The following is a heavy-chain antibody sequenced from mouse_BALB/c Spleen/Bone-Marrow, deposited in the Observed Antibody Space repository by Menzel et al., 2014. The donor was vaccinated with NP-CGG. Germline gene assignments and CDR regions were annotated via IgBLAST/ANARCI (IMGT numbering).Heavy chain of an antibody. CDR1: GFTFTDYY. Sequence: EVKVEESGGGLVQPGGSLRLSCATSGFTFTDYYMSWVRQTPGKALEWLGFIRNKANGYTAGYSVSVKGRFTISRDNSQNILYLQMNTLRAEDSATYYCARDENYDIYWYFDVWGAGTTVTVSS. CDR2: IRNKANGYTA. V-gene: IGHV7-3*02. D-gene: IGHD1-1*01. J-gene: IGHJ1*01. CDR3: ARDENYDIYWYFDV.